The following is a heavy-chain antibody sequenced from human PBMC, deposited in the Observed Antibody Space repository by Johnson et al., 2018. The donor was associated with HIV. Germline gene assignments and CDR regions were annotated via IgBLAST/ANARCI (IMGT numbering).Heavy chain of an antibody. CDR2: ISSSGTTI. V-gene: IGHV3-48*03. J-gene: IGHJ3*02. D-gene: IGHD2-21*02. CDR3: ASAYTANI. Sequence: APGKGLEWVSYISSSGTTIYYADSVKGRFTISRVNARNTLFLQMHSLRAEDTAVYYCASAYTANIWGQGTKVTVSS.